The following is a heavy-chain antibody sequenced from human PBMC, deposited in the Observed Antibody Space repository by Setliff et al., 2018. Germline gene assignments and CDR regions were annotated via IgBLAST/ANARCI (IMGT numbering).Heavy chain of an antibody. Sequence: ASVKVSCKTSGFVFTNYAITWVRQAPGQGLEWMGWISPIYGYTNYAQKFQDRVTITADTSTGTAHMELRSLTSADTAIYYCTRGPGPWVVVAMPFDCWGQGTLVTVSS. CDR2: ISPIYGYT. CDR1: GFVFTNYA. J-gene: IGHJ4*02. V-gene: IGHV1-18*01. D-gene: IGHD5-12*01. CDR3: TRGPGPWVVVAMPFDC.